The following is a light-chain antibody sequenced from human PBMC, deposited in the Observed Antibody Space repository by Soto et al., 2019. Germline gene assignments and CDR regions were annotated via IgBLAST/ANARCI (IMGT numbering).Light chain of an antibody. CDR1: QDISNS. Sequence: DIQMPQSPSSLSASVGDRVTITCRASQDISNSLAWYQQKPGKVPKVLIYATSILQSGVPARFSGSGSGTDFTLTISSLQPEDVATYYCQNYNSAPLTFGGGTKVEI. CDR3: QNYNSAPLT. V-gene: IGKV1-27*01. CDR2: ATS. J-gene: IGKJ4*01.